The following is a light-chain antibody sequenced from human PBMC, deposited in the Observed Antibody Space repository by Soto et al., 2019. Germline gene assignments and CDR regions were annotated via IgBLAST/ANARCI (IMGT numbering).Light chain of an antibody. CDR3: QQYNSYST. CDR1: QSISSW. V-gene: IGKV1-5*01. CDR2: DAS. Sequence: DIQMTQSPSTQSASVGDRVTITCRASQSISSWLASYQQKPGKAPKLLIYDASSLDSGVLSRFNGSGSGTEFTLTISSLQPDDFATYYCQQYNSYSTFGQGTKLEI. J-gene: IGKJ2*01.